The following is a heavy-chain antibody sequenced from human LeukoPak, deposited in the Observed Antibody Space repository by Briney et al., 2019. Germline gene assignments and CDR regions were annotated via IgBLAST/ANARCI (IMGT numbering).Heavy chain of an antibody. CDR1: GLILSRYW. J-gene: IGHJ5*02. D-gene: IGHD3-10*01. Sequence: GGSLRLSCGASGLILSRYWMSWVGQAPGKGLEWVANINQFGRGKFHVDSVKGRFTISRNNAKNSLYLQMNSLRGDDTALYYCERDLFSLGDTADNWFDPWGQGTLVTVSS. CDR2: INQFGRGK. V-gene: IGHV3-7*01. CDR3: ERDLFSLGDTADNWFDP.